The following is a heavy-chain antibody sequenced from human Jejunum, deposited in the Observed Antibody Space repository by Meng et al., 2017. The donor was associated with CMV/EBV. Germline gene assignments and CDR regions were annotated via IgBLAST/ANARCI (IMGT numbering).Heavy chain of an antibody. CDR1: GFTFSDHY. J-gene: IGHJ2*01. Sequence: SGFTFSDHYMDWVRQAPGKGLEWVGRTRNKADSYTTEYAASVKGRFTISRDDSKNSMFLQMNSLKTEDTAVYYCARSPYTGGRRHFDLWGRGTLVTVSS. D-gene: IGHD3-16*01. CDR2: TRNKADSYTT. V-gene: IGHV3-72*01. CDR3: ARSPYTGGRRHFDL.